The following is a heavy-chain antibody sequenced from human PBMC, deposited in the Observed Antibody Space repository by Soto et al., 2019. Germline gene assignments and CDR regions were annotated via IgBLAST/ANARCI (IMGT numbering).Heavy chain of an antibody. CDR2: IYYSGST. CDR1: GGSISSYY. J-gene: IGHJ5*02. CDR3: ARDTRVGGANWFDP. V-gene: IGHV4-59*01. D-gene: IGHD3-10*01. Sequence: SETLSVTCTVSGGSISSYYWSWIRQPPGKGLEWIGYIYYSGSTNYNPSLKSRVTISVDTSKNQFSLKLSSVTAADTAVYYCARDTRVGGANWFDPPGQGSLVTFSS.